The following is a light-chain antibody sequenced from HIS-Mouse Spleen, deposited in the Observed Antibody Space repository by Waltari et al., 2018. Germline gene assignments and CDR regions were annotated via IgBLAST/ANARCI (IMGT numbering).Light chain of an antibody. J-gene: IGLJ2*01. Sequence: QSALTQPASVSGSPGQSITISCTGTSSDAGSYNLVSWYQQHPGKAPKLMSYEGSKRPSGVSNRFSGSKSGNTASLTISGLQAEDEADYYCCSYAGSSTLFGGGTKLTVL. CDR1: SSDAGSYNL. CDR2: EGS. V-gene: IGLV2-23*01. CDR3: CSYAGSSTL.